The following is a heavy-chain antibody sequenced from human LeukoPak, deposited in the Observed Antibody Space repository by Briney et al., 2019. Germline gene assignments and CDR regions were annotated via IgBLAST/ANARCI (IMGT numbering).Heavy chain of an antibody. J-gene: IGHJ5*02. CDR3: ARDEDWFDP. CDR2: IYYSGST. V-gene: IGHV4-39*07. Sequence: PSETLSLTCTVSGGSISSSSYYWGWIRQPPGKGLEWIGSIYYSGSTYYNPSLKSRVTISVDTSKNQFSLKLSSVTAADTAVYYCARDEDWFDPGGQGTLVTVSS. CDR1: GGSISSSSYY.